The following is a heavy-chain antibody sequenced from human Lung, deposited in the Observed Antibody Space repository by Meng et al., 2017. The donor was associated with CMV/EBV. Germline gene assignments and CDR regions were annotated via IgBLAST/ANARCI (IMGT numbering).Heavy chain of an antibody. Sequence: FTVSSNYMSWVRQAPGKGLEWVSVIYSGGSTYYAASVKRRFTISRDNSTTTLYLQMHSLRAEDTAVYYCARGKYDFWSGYYPAPWFDPWGQGTLVTVSS. V-gene: IGHV3-53*01. CDR1: FTVSSNY. J-gene: IGHJ5*02. CDR3: ARGKYDFWSGYYPAPWFDP. CDR2: IYSGGST. D-gene: IGHD3-3*01.